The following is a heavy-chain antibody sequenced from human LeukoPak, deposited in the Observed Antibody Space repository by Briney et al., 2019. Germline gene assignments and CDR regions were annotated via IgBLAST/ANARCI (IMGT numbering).Heavy chain of an antibody. CDR1: GFTVSRYY. CDR3: AKFYDISTGYFDC. D-gene: IGHD3-9*01. Sequence: GGSLRLSCAASGFTVSRYYMSWVRQAPGKGLEWVSAISGGGGSTYYADSVKGRFTISRDNSKNTLYLQMNSLRAEDTAVYYCAKFYDISTGYFDCWGQGTLATVSS. V-gene: IGHV3-23*01. CDR2: ISGGGGST. J-gene: IGHJ4*02.